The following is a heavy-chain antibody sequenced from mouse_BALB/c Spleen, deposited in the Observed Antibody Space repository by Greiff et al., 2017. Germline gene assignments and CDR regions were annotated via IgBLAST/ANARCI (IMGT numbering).Heavy chain of an antibody. CDR2: ISDGGSYT. J-gene: IGHJ2*01. D-gene: IGHD4-1*01. Sequence: EVKLVESGGGLVKPGGSLKLSCAASGFTFSDYYMYWVRQTPEKRLEWVATISDGGSYTYYPDSVKGRFTISRDNAKNNLYLQMSSLKSEDTAMYYCASGTGIYFDYWGQGTTLTVSS. CDR1: GFTFSDYY. CDR3: ASGTGIYFDY. V-gene: IGHV5-4*02.